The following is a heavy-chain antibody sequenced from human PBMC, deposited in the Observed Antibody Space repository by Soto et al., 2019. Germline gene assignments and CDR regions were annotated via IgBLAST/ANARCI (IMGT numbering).Heavy chain of an antibody. Sequence: QVQLQESGPGLVKPSQTLSLTCTVSGGSISSGGYYWSWIRQHPGKALEWIGYIYYSGSTYYNPSLKSRVTISVDTSKNQFCLKLSSVTAADTAVYYCARVRFDANYGSGSYEVMTASYFDYWGQGTLVTVSS. V-gene: IGHV4-31*03. CDR3: ARVRFDANYGSGSYEVMTASYFDY. CDR2: IYYSGST. CDR1: GGSISSGGYY. D-gene: IGHD3-10*01. J-gene: IGHJ4*02.